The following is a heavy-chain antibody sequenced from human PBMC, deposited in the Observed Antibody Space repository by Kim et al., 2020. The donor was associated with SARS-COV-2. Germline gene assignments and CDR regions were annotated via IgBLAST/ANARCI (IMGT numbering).Heavy chain of an antibody. CDR2: ISHSGNT. D-gene: IGHD1-26*01. J-gene: IGHJ5*02. Sequence: SETLSLTCGVSGGSISSGTWWSWVRQPPGKGLEWIGEISHSGNTNYNPSLRSRVTISVDKSKNQFSLSLNSVTAADTAVYYCARLDYDSGGYYWFEPWGQGTLATVSS. CDR1: GGSISSGTW. V-gene: IGHV4-4*02. CDR3: ARLDYDSGGYYWFEP.